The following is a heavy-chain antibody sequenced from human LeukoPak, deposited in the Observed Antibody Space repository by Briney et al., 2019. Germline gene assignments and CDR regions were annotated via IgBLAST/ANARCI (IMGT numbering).Heavy chain of an antibody. CDR1: GGSISSYY. CDR2: IYYSGST. CDR3: AATGYSYNY. D-gene: IGHD4-11*01. Sequence: SETLSLTCTVSGGSISSYYWSWIRQPPGKGLEWIGYIYYSGSTNYNPSLKSRVTISVETSKNQFSLKLSSVTAADTAVYYCAATGYSYNYWGQGTLVTVSS. V-gene: IGHV4-59*08. J-gene: IGHJ4*02.